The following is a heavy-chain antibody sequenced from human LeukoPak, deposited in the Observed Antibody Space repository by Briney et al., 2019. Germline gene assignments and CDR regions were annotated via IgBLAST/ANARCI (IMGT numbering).Heavy chain of an antibody. J-gene: IGHJ4*02. V-gene: IGHV4-39*07. CDR1: GGSISNSIYY. Sequence: SETLSLTCNVSGGSISNSIYYWGWIRQPPGKGLEWIGNINYSGRTCYNPSLKSRVTISVDTSKNQFSLKVSSVTAADTAVYSCARFTVAGTRHFDYWGQGTLVTVSS. CDR2: INYSGRT. CDR3: ARFTVAGTRHFDY. D-gene: IGHD6-19*01.